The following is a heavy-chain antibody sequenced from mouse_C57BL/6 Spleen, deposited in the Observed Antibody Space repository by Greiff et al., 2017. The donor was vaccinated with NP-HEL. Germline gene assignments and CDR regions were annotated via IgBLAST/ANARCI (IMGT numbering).Heavy chain of an antibody. D-gene: IGHD2-4*01. CDR2: INPSSGYT. V-gene: IGHV1-7*01. J-gene: IGHJ4*01. CDR1: GYTFTSYW. CDR3: ARSLKYDCPYYYAMEY. Sequence: QVQLKESGAELAKPGASVKLSCKASGYTFTSYWMHWVKQRPGQGLEWIGYINPSSGYTKYNEKFKDKATLTADKSSSTAYMQLSSLTSEDSAVYDCARSLKYDCPYYYAMEYWGKGTSVTVAS.